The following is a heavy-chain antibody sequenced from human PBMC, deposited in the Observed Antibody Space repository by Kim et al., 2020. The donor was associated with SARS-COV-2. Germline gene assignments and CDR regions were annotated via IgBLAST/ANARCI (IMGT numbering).Heavy chain of an antibody. V-gene: IGHV3-11*01. D-gene: IGHD5-18*01. CDR3: ARAPVQLWFYYYYGMDV. J-gene: IGHJ6*02. Sequence: VKSRFTTPRDNAKTSLYLQMNSLRAEDTAVYYCARAPVQLWFYYYYGMDVWGQGTTVTVSS.